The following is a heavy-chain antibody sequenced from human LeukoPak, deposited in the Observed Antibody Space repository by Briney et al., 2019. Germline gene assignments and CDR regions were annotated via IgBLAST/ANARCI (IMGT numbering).Heavy chain of an antibody. D-gene: IGHD3-10*02. CDR3: ARDLRGDYVFDY. Sequence: ASVKVSCKASGYTFTSYGISWVRQAPGQGLEWMGWISAYNGNTNYAQKLQGRVTMTTDTSTSTAYMELRSLRSDDTAVYYRARDLRGDYVFDYWGQGTLVTVSS. V-gene: IGHV1-18*01. CDR1: GYTFTSYG. J-gene: IGHJ4*02. CDR2: ISAYNGNT.